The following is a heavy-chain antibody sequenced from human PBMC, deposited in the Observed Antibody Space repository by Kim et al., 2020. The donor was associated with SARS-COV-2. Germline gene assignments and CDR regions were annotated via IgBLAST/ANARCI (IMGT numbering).Heavy chain of an antibody. J-gene: IGHJ4*02. V-gene: IGHV4-31*02. CDR3: ARVYSGSYSGEFDY. Sequence: NPSLKSRVTISVDTSKNQFSLKLSSVTAADTAVYYCARVYSGSYSGEFDYWGQGTLVTVSS. D-gene: IGHD1-26*01.